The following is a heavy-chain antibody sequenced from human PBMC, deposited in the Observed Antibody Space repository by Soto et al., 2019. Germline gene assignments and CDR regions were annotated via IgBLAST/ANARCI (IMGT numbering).Heavy chain of an antibody. Sequence: SLRLSFAASGFTFDDHSMHWVRQAPGKGLEWGSGVSWRRDSIGYADPVKGRFTISRDNAKNTLYLQMNSLRTDDTALYYCVKDVYGGHRHAFWFFELWGRGTLVTVS. CDR3: VKDVYGGHRHAFWFFEL. J-gene: IGHJ2*01. D-gene: IGHD4-17*01. V-gene: IGHV3-9*01. CDR2: VSWRRDSI. CDR1: GFTFDDHS.